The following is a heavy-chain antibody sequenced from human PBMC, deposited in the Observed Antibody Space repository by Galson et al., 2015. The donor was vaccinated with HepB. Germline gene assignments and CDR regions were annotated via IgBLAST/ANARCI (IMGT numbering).Heavy chain of an antibody. J-gene: IGHJ3*02. CDR1: GFTFSSYA. V-gene: IGHV3-23*01. CDR2: ISGSGGST. Sequence: SLRLSCAASGFTFSSYAMSWVRQAPGKGLEWVSAISGSGGSTYYADSVKGRFTISRDNSKNTLYLQMNSLRAEDTAVYYCANLPIKGFVVVPAAMAFDIWGQGTMVTVSS. D-gene: IGHD2-2*01. CDR3: ANLPIKGFVVVPAAMAFDI.